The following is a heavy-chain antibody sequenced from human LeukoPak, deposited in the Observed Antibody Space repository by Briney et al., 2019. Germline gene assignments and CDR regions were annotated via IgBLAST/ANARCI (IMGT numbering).Heavy chain of an antibody. CDR1: SYSIPTGYY. CDR2: INLSGHT. V-gene: IGHV4-38-2*02. Sequence: SETLSLTCSVSSYSIPTGYYWGWIRQPPGKGLEWIGSINLSGHTYYKPSLKSRVTISVDTSKNQFSLKLSSVTAADTAVYYCARAHYYYYYMDVWGKGTTVTVSS. J-gene: IGHJ6*03. CDR3: ARAHYYYYYMDV.